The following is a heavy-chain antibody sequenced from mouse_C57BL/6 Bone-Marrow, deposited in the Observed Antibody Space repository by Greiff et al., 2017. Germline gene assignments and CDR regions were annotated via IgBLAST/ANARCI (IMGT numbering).Heavy chain of an antibody. CDR2: INPSTGGT. CDR1: GYSFTGYY. J-gene: IGHJ4*01. CDR3: ASPEARDYYAMDY. V-gene: IGHV1-42*01. Sequence: EVQLQQSGPELVKPGASVKISCKASGYSFTGYYMNWVKQSPEKSLEWIGEINPSTGGTTYNQKFKAKATLTVDKSSSTAYMQLKSLTSEDSAVYYCASPEARDYYAMDYWGQGTSVTVSS.